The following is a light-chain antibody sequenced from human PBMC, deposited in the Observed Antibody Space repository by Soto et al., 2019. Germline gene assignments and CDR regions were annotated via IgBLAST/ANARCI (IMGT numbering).Light chain of an antibody. CDR2: AAS. CDR1: QPIDRY. Sequence: IQMTQSPSSLSASVGDIVTITCRASQPIDRYLNWFQQKSGQAPKLLMNAASTLRSGVPSRFSGSGSRTDFTLTITSLQPEDIGTYYCQQTDTLPSTFGQGTRLEIK. V-gene: IGKV1-39*01. CDR3: QQTDTLPST. J-gene: IGKJ5*01.